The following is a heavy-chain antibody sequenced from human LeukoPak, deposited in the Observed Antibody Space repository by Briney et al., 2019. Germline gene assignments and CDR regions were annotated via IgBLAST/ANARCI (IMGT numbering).Heavy chain of an antibody. Sequence: SETLSLTCTVSGGSISSYYWSWIRQPAGKGLEWIGRIYTSGSTNYNPSLKSRVTISVDTSKNQFSLRLRSVTAADTAVYYCARHQTKSAALLWFGGLDHWGQGNLVTVPS. J-gene: IGHJ4*02. D-gene: IGHD3-10*01. CDR3: ARHQTKSAALLWFGGLDH. CDR1: GGSISSYY. V-gene: IGHV4-4*07. CDR2: IYTSGST.